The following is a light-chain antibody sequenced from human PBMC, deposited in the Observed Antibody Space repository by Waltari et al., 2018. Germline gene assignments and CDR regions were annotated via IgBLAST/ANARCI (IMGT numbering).Light chain of an antibody. CDR3: QQLGNWPPAYT. J-gene: IGKJ2*01. CDR2: GAS. Sequence: EIVLTQSPATLSLSPGERATLSCRASQSVSSYLAWYQQKPGQAPRLLIYGASNRATGIPARFSGSGSGTDFTLTISSLEPEDFAVYYCQQLGNWPPAYTFGQGTKLEIK. V-gene: IGKV3-11*01. CDR1: QSVSSY.